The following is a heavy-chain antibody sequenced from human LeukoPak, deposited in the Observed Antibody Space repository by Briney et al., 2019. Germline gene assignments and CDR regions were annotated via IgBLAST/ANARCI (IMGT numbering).Heavy chain of an antibody. V-gene: IGHV4-30-2*01. Sequence: PSETLSLTCAVSGGSISSGGYSWSWIRQPPGKGLEWIGYIYHSGSTNYNRSLKSRVTISVDRSKNQFSLRLSSVTAADTAVYYCARGITGTTGWDYWGQGTLVTVSS. CDR3: ARGITGTTGWDY. D-gene: IGHD1-20*01. CDR1: GGSISSGGYS. J-gene: IGHJ4*02. CDR2: IYHSGST.